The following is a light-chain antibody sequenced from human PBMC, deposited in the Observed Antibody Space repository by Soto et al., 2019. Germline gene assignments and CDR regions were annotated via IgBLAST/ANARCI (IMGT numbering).Light chain of an antibody. CDR1: STDFVSYNR. CDR2: EAS. V-gene: IGLV2-18*01. J-gene: IGLJ1*01. Sequence: QSALTQPPSESGSPGQSVTISCTGTSTDFVSYNRVSWYQQPPGTAPKLIIYEASNRPSGVPDRFSGSKSGNTASLTISGLQAADEADYYCTLYTSENTYVFGTGTKLTVL. CDR3: TLYTSENTYV.